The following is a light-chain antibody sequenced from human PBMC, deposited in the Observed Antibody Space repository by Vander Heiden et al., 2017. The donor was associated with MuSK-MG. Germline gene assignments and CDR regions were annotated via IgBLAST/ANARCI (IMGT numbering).Light chain of an antibody. CDR3: QQGSSSLT. J-gene: IGKJ4*01. CDR1: QSVGTS. CDR2: DAS. Sequence: EIVLTQSPVTLSLSPGERATLSCRASQSVGTSLAWYQQKPGQAPRLLIYDASNRATGIPPRFSGSGSGTDFTLIISSLEPEDFAVYYWQQGSSSLTFGGWTKVEIK. V-gene: IGKV3-11*01.